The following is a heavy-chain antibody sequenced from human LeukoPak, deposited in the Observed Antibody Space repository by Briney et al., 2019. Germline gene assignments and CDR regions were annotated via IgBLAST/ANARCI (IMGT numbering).Heavy chain of an antibody. J-gene: IGHJ4*02. Sequence: RAGGSLRLSCAASGFTFSSYSMNWVRQAPGKGLEWVSFISSSSSTIYYADSVKGRFTISRDNAKNSLYLQMNSLRAEDTAVYYCAHTGGSGWYSLVWFDYWGQGTLVTVSS. CDR1: GFTFSSYS. CDR3: AHTGGSGWYSLVWFDY. CDR2: ISSSSSTI. V-gene: IGHV3-48*01. D-gene: IGHD6-19*01.